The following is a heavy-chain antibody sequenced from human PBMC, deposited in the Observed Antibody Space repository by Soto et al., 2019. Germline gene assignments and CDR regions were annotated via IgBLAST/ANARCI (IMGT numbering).Heavy chain of an antibody. J-gene: IGHJ6*02. D-gene: IGHD2-2*01. Sequence: GESLKISCKGSGYSFTSSWIGWVRQMPGKGLEWMGIIYPGDSDTRYSPSFQGQVTISADKSISTAYLQWSSLKASDTAMYYCARHTAHCSSTSCQSYYYYYGMDVWGQGTTVTVSS. CDR1: GYSFTSSW. V-gene: IGHV5-51*01. CDR3: ARHTAHCSSTSCQSYYYYYGMDV. CDR2: IYPGDSDT.